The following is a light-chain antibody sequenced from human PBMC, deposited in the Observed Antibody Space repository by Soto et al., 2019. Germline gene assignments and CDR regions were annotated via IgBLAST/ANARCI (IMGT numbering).Light chain of an antibody. V-gene: IGLV1-40*01. CDR3: SSYATGGSYV. CDR2: DNS. Sequence: SVLTQPASVYGAPGQRVTISNTRSSSNIGAGYDVHWYQQLPGTAPKLLIYDNSNRPSGVSNRFSGSKSDNTASLTISGLQAEDEADYYCSSYATGGSYVFGTGTKVTVL. CDR1: SSNIGAGYD. J-gene: IGLJ1*01.